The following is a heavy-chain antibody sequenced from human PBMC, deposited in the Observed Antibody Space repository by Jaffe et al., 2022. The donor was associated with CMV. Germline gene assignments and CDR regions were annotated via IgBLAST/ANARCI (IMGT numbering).Heavy chain of an antibody. Sequence: QVQLVESGGGVVQPGRSLRLSCAASGFTFSSYGMHWVRQAPGKGLEWVAVIWYDGSNKYYADSVKGRFTISRDNSKNTLYLQMNSLRAEDTAVYYCARDLVLGSRDSSGLVTVGYYYGMDVWGQGTTVTVSS. CDR1: GFTFSSYG. CDR2: IWYDGSNK. CDR3: ARDLVLGSRDSSGLVTVGYYYGMDV. J-gene: IGHJ6*02. V-gene: IGHV3-33*01. D-gene: IGHD3-22*01.